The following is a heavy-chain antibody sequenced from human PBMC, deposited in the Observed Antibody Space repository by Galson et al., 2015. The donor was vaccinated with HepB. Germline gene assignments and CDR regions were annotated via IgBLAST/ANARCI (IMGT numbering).Heavy chain of an antibody. CDR3: ARTWYYEWGSTDYYQYYYMDV. V-gene: IGHV1-69*10. Sequence: SVKVSCKASGGTFSDYGLSWVRQAPGQGLEWMGGIIPMLDLAKYAQKFQGRVTITADKSTSTTFMELISLRSDDTAVYYCARTWYYEWGSTDYYQYYYMDVWGKGTTVTVSS. CDR1: GGTFSDYG. D-gene: IGHD3-22*01. J-gene: IGHJ6*03. CDR2: IIPMLDLA.